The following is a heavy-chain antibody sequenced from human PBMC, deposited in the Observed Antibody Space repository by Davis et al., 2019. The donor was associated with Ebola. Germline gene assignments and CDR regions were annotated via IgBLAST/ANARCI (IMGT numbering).Heavy chain of an antibody. CDR3: ARAGYYFLNY. J-gene: IGHJ4*02. Sequence: GESLKISCAASGFTFSSYWMSWVRQAPGKGLEWVANIKQDGSEKYYVDSVKGRFTISRDNAKNSLYLQMNSLRAEDTAVYYCARAGYYFLNYWGQGTLVTVSS. V-gene: IGHV3-7*01. D-gene: IGHD3-22*01. CDR1: GFTFSSYW. CDR2: IKQDGSEK.